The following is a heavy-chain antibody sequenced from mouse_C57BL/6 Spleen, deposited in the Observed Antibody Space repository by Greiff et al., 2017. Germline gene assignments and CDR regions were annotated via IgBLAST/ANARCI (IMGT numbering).Heavy chain of an antibody. J-gene: IGHJ2*01. V-gene: IGHV5-9*01. CDR3: ARGGLRYFDY. CDR1: GFTFSSYT. Sequence: EVKVVESGGGLVKPGGSLKLSCAASGFTFSSYTMSWVRQTPEKRLEWVATISGGGGNTYYPDSVKGRFTISRDNAKNTLYLQMSSLRSEDTALYYCARGGLRYFDYWGQGTTLTVSS. CDR2: ISGGGGNT. D-gene: IGHD2-2*01.